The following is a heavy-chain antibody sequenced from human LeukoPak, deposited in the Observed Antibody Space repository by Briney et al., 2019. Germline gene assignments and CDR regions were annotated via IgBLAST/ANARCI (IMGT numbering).Heavy chain of an antibody. CDR3: ASGTPMDYYYYYYMDV. D-gene: IGHD5-18*01. J-gene: IGHJ6*03. CDR2: IYYSGST. CDR1: GGSMSSSY. Sequence: SETLSLTCTVSGGSMSSSYWSWIRQPPGKGLEWIGYIYYSGSTTYNPSLKSRVTISLDTSKNQFSLKLSSVTAADTAVYYCASGTPMDYYYYYYMDVWGKGTTVTVSS. V-gene: IGHV4-59*01.